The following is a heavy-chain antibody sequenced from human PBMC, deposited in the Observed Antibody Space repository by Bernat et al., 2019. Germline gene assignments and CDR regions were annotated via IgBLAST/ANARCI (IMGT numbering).Heavy chain of an antibody. Sequence: EVQLVESGGGLIQPGGSLRLSCAASGFTVSNNYMSWVRQAPGKGLEWVAVIDSGGSTHHADSVKGRFTISRDNSKNTLYLQMNSLRAEDTAVYYCARGQYCTTTRCRDGYDVFDIWGQGTMVTVSS. J-gene: IGHJ3*02. CDR3: ARGQYCTTTRCRDGYDVFDI. CDR1: GFTVSNNY. V-gene: IGHV3-53*01. D-gene: IGHD2-2*01. CDR2: IDSGGST.